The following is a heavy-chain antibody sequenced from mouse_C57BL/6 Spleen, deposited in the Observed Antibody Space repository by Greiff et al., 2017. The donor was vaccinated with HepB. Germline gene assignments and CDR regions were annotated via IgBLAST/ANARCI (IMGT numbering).Heavy chain of an antibody. D-gene: IGHD2-5*01. V-gene: IGHV1-22*01. CDR1: GYTFTDYN. CDR3: ARPAYYSNYWYFDV. CDR2: INPNNGGT. J-gene: IGHJ1*03. Sequence: VHVKQSGPELVKPGASVKMSCKASGYTFTDYNMHWVKQSHGKSLEWIGYINPNNGGTSYNQKFKGKATLTVNKSSSTAYMELRSLTSEDSAVYYCARPAYYSNYWYFDVWGTGTTVTVSS.